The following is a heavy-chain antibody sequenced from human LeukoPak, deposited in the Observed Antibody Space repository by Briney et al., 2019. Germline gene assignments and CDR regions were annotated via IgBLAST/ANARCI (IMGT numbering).Heavy chain of an antibody. V-gene: IGHV3-15*07. D-gene: IGHD3-22*01. CDR2: IQSKAAGGTT. Sequence: GGSLRLSCAASGFAFDGYSINWVRQAPGRGLEWVGRIQSKAAGGTTEYAAPVKGRFTISRDDSKNTLYLQMNSLITDDTAVYYCALGSANYDSSDFDCWGQGTLVTVSS. CDR1: GFAFDGYS. J-gene: IGHJ4*02. CDR3: ALGSANYDSSDFDC.